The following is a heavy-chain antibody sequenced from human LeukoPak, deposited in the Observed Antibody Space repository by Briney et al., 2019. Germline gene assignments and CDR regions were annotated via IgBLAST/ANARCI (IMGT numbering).Heavy chain of an antibody. CDR3: ARLGDESLMAGTNFDF. CDR2: IDPSDSYT. D-gene: IGHD6-19*01. Sequence: GESLRISCEGSGYNFVSNWISWVRQMPGKGLEWMGSIDPSDSYTKYSPSFLGHVTLSVDQSTTTAYLQWSSLKASDTAVYYCARLGDESLMAGTNFDFWGQGALVTVSS. V-gene: IGHV5-10-1*01. J-gene: IGHJ4*02. CDR1: GYNFVSNW.